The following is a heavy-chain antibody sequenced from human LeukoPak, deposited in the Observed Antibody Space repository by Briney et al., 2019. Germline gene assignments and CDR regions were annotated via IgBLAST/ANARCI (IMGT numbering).Heavy chain of an antibody. CDR1: GYTFTGYY. Sequence: ASVKVSCKASGYTFTGYYTHWVRQAPGQGLEWIGWINPNSGGTNYAQKFQGRVTMTRDTSISTAYMELSRLRSDDAAVYYCVSALYCSSTSCYWYYFDYWGQGTLVTVSS. V-gene: IGHV1-2*02. CDR2: INPNSGGT. J-gene: IGHJ4*02. D-gene: IGHD2-2*01. CDR3: VSALYCSSTSCYWYYFDY.